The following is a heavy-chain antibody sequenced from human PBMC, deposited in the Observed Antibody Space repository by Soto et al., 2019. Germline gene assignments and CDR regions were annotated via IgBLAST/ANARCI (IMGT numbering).Heavy chain of an antibody. CDR1: GGTFNNYA. V-gene: IGHV1-69*12. D-gene: IGHD2-15*01. CDR2: IIPVFRTP. CDR3: ARGRYCSGSKRKPYYYGMDV. Sequence: QVQLVQSGAEVKKPGTSVKVSCKASGGTFNNYAISWVRQVPGQGPEWMGGIIPVFRTPIYAQRFQGNVTITADESTTTAYMELSSLNSEDTAVYYCARGRYCSGSKRKPYYYGMDVWGQGTTVTVSS. J-gene: IGHJ6*02.